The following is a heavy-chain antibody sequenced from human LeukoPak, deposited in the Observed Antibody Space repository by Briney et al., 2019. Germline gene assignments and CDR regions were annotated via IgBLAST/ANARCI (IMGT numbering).Heavy chain of an antibody. CDR1: RYTFTAYY. D-gene: IGHD3-9*01. CDR2: INPNSGGT. Sequence: ASVKVSFKASRYTFTAYYMHWGRQAPGQGREWMGWINPNSGGTNFAQKFQGRVTMTRDTSISTAYMELSRLRSDDTAVYYCASGGDILTGRLDYWGQGTLVTVSS. CDR3: ASGGDILTGRLDY. V-gene: IGHV1-2*02. J-gene: IGHJ4*02.